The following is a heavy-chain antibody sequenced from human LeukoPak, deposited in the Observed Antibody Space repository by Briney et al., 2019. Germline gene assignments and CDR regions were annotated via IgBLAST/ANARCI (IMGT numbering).Heavy chain of an antibody. CDR3: ARARYYYDSSGLNGAFDI. CDR1: GYTFTSYG. CDR2: ISAYNGNT. Sequence: ASVKVSCKASGYTFTSYGISWVRQAPGQGLEWMGRISAYNGNTNYAQKLQGRVTMTTDTSTSTAYMELRSLRSDDTAVYYCARARYYYDSSGLNGAFDIWGQGTMVTVSS. D-gene: IGHD3-22*01. V-gene: IGHV1-18*01. J-gene: IGHJ3*02.